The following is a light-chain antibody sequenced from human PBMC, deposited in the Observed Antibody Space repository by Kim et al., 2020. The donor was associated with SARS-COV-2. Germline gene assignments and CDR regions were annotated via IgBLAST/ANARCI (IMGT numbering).Light chain of an antibody. Sequence: DIQMTQSPSTLSASVGDRVTITCRASQSISSWLAWYQQKPGKAPKVLIYKASSLESGVPSRFSGSGSGTEFTLTISSLQPDDFATYYCQQYNNYPRTFGQRTKVDIK. CDR3: QQYNNYPRT. CDR2: KAS. CDR1: QSISSW. J-gene: IGKJ1*01. V-gene: IGKV1-5*03.